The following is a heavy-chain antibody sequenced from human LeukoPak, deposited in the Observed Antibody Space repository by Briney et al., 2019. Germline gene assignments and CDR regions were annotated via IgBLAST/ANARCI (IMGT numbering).Heavy chain of an antibody. V-gene: IGHV3-43*02. CDR1: GFTFDDYA. Sequence: PGGSLRLSCAASGFTFDDYAMLWVRQAPGKGLEWVSLISGDGGSTYYADSVKGRFTISRDNSKNSLYLQMNSLRTEDTALYYCAKDYGDYSYYYYYYMDVWGKGTTVTVSS. J-gene: IGHJ6*03. D-gene: IGHD4-17*01. CDR3: AKDYGDYSYYYYYYMDV. CDR2: ISGDGGST.